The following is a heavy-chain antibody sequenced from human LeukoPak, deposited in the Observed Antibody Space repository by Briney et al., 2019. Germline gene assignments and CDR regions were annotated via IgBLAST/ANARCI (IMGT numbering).Heavy chain of an antibody. CDR3: ARETSGPGY. V-gene: IGHV3-7*01. CDR2: IKEDESET. J-gene: IGHJ4*02. Sequence: GGSLRLSCAGSGFSFGTSWMTWVRQAPGKGLEWVANIKEDESETYYVDSVRGRFTISRDNAERVVYLQMNSLRVEDTAVYYCARETSGPGYWGQGTLVTVSS. D-gene: IGHD6-25*01. CDR1: GFSFGTSW.